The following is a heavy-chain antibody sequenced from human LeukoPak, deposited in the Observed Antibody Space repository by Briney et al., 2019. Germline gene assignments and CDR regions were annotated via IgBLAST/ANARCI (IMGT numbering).Heavy chain of an antibody. CDR2: IYHSGRT. CDR1: GGSISSSSYY. V-gene: IGHV4-39*01. Sequence: SETLSLTCTVSGGSISSSSYYWGWIRQPPGKGLEWIGSIYHSGRTYYNPSLKSRVTISVDTSKNQFSLKLSSVTAADTAVYYCARGSSGYLSDNWGQGTLVTVSS. CDR3: ARGSSGYLSDN. D-gene: IGHD3-22*01. J-gene: IGHJ4*02.